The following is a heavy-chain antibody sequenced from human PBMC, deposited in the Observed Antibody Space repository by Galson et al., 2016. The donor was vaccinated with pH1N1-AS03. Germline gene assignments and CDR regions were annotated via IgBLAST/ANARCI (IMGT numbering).Heavy chain of an antibody. D-gene: IGHD1-14*01. CDR1: GGSINISPYN. J-gene: IGHJ2*01. CDR3: ARQAEGRMLTLRHRYFDF. V-gene: IGHV4-39*01. Sequence: ETLSLTCSVSGGSINISPYNWGWIRQSPGKGLEWLGSVSFSGTTYYNPSLKSRVSTSMDTSENQISLTLGSVTATDTAVYYCARQAEGRMLTLRHRYFDFWGRGIRVTVSS. CDR2: VSFSGTT.